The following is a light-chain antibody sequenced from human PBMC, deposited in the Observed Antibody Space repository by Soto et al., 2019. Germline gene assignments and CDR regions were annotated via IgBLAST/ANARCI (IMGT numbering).Light chain of an antibody. CDR1: QTLRNK. CDR2: GGF. J-gene: IGKJ3*01. Sequence: IVLTQSPGTLSVSPGERVILSCRASQTLRNKLAWYQQKSGQAPRLLIYGGFTRATGIPARFSGSGSGTECTLTINSLQSEDFAIYYCQQHNAWPLTFGPGTKLDLK. V-gene: IGKV3-15*01. CDR3: QQHNAWPLT.